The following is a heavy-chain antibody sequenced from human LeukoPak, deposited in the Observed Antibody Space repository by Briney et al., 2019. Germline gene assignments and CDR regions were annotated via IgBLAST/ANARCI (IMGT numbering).Heavy chain of an antibody. V-gene: IGHV3-7*03. D-gene: IGHD6-19*01. Sequence: GGSLRLSCTASGFTFSNFWMGWVRQAPGKGLEWVANIKQDETEKFYLGSVKGRFTISRDNAKNTLYLQMNSLRAEDTAVYYCAKESIAVAGFYYYYGMDVWGQGTTVTVSS. CDR3: AKESIAVAGFYYYYGMDV. CDR1: GFTFSNFW. CDR2: IKQDETEK. J-gene: IGHJ6*02.